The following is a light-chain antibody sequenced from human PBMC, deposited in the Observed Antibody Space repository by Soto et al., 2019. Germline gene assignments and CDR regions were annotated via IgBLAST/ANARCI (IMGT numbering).Light chain of an antibody. CDR3: SSYSISTAYL. J-gene: IGLJ1*01. CDR1: SSDVGGYDY. CDR2: EVN. Sequence: QSVLTQPASVSGSPGQSITISCTGTSSDVGGYDYVSWYQLHPGKAPKLMVFEVNNRPSGVSYRFSGSKSGNTASLTISGLQAEDEADYFCSSYSISTAYLFGNGTKVT. V-gene: IGLV2-14*01.